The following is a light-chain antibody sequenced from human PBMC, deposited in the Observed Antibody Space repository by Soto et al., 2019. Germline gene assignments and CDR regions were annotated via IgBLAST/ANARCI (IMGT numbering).Light chain of an antibody. CDR1: GNDVGAYNY. CDR3: SSYRSSSTV. J-gene: IGLJ1*01. Sequence: QSALTQPRSVSGSPGQSVTISCTGTGNDVGAYNYVSWYQQHPGKAPKLMIYEVSTRPSGVSSRFSGSKSGNTASLTISGLQAEDEADYYCSSYRSSSTVFGTGTKLTVL. CDR2: EVS. V-gene: IGLV2-14*01.